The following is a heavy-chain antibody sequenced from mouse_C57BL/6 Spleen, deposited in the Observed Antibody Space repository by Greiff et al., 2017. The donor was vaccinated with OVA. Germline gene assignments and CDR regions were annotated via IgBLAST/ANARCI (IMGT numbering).Heavy chain of an antibody. J-gene: IGHJ2*01. D-gene: IGHD2-3*01. CDR2: IRSKSNNYAT. CDR1: GFSFNTYA. V-gene: IGHV10-1*01. Sequence: EVHLVESGGGLVQPKGSLKLSCAASGFSFNTYAMNWVRQAPGKGLEWVARIRSKSNNYATYYADSVKDRFTISRDDSESMLYLQMNNLKTEDTAMYYCVRHSYDGYYNYFDYWGQGTTLTVSS. CDR3: VRHSYDGYYNYFDY.